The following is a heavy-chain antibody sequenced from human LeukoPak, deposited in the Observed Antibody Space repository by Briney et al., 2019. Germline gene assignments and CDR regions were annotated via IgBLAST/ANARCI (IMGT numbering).Heavy chain of an antibody. CDR2: VKGDGRTT. D-gene: IGHD5-18*01. CDR1: GLTFSDFW. CDR3: ATGHSYGYDY. V-gene: IGHV3-74*01. J-gene: IGHJ4*02. Sequence: GGSLRLSCAASGLTFSDFWMHWVRQPPGEGLVWVALVKGDGRTTIYADSVKGRFTISRDNAKNTLYLQMNSLRADDSGVYYCATGHSYGYDYWGQGVLVTVSS.